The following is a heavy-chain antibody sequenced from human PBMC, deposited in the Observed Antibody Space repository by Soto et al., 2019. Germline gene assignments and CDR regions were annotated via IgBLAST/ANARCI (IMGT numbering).Heavy chain of an antibody. CDR3: ARRGSGRYSAY. CDR1: GFTFSSYA. V-gene: IGHV3-23*01. D-gene: IGHD1-26*01. J-gene: IGHJ4*01. Sequence: EVQLLESGGGLVQPGGSLRLSCAASGFTFSSYAMRWVRQAPVKGLEWVSAISGSGDSTYYAVSVKGRFTISRDNSKTTLYLQMNSPRAEDPAVYYCARRGSGRYSAYSGHGTLVTVSS. CDR2: ISGSGDST.